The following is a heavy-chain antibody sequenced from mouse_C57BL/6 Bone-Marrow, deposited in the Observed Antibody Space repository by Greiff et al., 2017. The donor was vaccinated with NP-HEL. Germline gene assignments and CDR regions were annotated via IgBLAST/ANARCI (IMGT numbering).Heavy chain of an antibody. J-gene: IGHJ3*01. CDR1: GFSLTSYG. Sequence: VMLVESGPGLVQPSQSLSITCTVSGFSLTSYGVHWVRQSPGKGLEWLGVIWSGGSTDYNAAFISRLSISKDNSKSQVFFKMNSLQADDTAIYYCARGGWAWFAYWGQGTLVTVSA. CDR2: IWSGGST. D-gene: IGHD3-3*01. V-gene: IGHV2-2*01. CDR3: ARGGWAWFAY.